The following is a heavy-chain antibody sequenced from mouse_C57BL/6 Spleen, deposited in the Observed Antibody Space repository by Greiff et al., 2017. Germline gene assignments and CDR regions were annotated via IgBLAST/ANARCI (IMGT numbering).Heavy chain of an antibody. V-gene: IGHV1-63*01. CDR3: ARSDGPSPYWYFDV. CDR1: GYTFTNYW. D-gene: IGHD2-10*02. CDR2: IYPGGGYT. J-gene: IGHJ1*03. Sequence: QVQLQQPGAELVRPGTSVKMSCKASGYTFTNYWIGWAKQRPGHGLEWIGDIYPGGGYTNYNEKFKGKATLTADKSSSPAYMQFSSLTSEDYAIYYCARSDGPSPYWYFDVWGTGTTVTVSS.